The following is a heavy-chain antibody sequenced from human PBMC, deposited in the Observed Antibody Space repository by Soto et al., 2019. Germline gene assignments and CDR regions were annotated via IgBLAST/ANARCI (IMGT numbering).Heavy chain of an antibody. V-gene: IGHV3-23*01. J-gene: IGHJ5*02. D-gene: IGHD2-2*01. Sequence: GGFLRLSCAASGVTFSGYAMSWVRQAPGKGLEWVSTISNSGGRTYYADSVKGRFAISRDNSKNTLYLQMTSLRPEDTAVYYCASSSTVLLPTAMTGWFDPWGQGTLVTVSS. CDR2: ISNSGGRT. CDR1: GVTFSGYA. CDR3: ASSSTVLLPTAMTGWFDP.